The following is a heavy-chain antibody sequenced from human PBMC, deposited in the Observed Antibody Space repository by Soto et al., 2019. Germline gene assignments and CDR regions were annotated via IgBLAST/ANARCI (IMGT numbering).Heavy chain of an antibody. CDR3: AREVLVSQHDMRMILSAFDI. D-gene: IGHD2-15*01. CDR2: INSDGSST. Sequence: PGGSLRLSCAASGFTFSSYWMHWVRQAPGKGLVWVSRINSDGSSTSYADSVKGRFTISRDNAKNTLYLQMNSLRAVDTAVYYCAREVLVSQHDMRMILSAFDIWGQGTMVTVSS. CDR1: GFTFSSYW. V-gene: IGHV3-74*01. J-gene: IGHJ3*02.